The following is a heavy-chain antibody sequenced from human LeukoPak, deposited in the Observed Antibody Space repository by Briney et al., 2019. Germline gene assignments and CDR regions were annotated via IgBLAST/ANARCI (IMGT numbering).Heavy chain of an antibody. J-gene: IGHJ4*02. CDR3: ARDGGTGSFRAFDY. V-gene: IGHV3-23*01. CDR2: ISGSGSST. CDR1: GFTFSNYA. D-gene: IGHD1-26*01. Sequence: GGSLRLSCAASGFTFSNYAMSWVRQAPGKGLEWVSGISGSGSSTYYADSVNGRFTISRDSSKNILYLQMNSLRAEDTAVYYCARDGGTGSFRAFDYWGQGTLVTVSS.